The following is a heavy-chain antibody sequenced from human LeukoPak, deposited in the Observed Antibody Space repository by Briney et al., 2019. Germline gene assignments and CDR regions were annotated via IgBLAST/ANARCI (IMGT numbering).Heavy chain of an antibody. CDR3: ARAFGVITTDAFDI. D-gene: IGHD3-22*01. J-gene: IGHJ3*02. CDR2: IYYSGST. V-gene: IGHV4-31*03. CDR1: GGSISSGGNY. Sequence: PSETLSLTCTVSGGSISSGGNYWSWIRQHPGKGLEWIGYIYYSGSTYYNPSLKSRVTISADTSKSQFSLRLSSVTAADTAVYYCARAFGVITTDAFDIWGQGTMVTVSS.